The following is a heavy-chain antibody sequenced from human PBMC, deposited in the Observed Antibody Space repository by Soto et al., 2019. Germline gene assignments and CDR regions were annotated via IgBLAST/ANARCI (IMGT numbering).Heavy chain of an antibody. D-gene: IGHD3-10*01. CDR3: ARDHGGGYYGSGSYWGWFDP. CDR2: ISAYNGNT. CDR1: GYTFTSYG. V-gene: IGHV1-18*01. J-gene: IGHJ5*02. Sequence: QVQLVQSGAEVKKPGASVKVSCKASGYTFTSYGISWVRQAPGQGLEWMGWISAYNGNTNYAQKLQGRVTMTTDTSTSTAYMELRSLRSDDTAVYYCARDHGGGYYGSGSYWGWFDPWGQGTLVTVSS.